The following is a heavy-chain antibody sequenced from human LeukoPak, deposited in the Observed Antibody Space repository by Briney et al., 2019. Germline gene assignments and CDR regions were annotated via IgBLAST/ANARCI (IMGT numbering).Heavy chain of an antibody. CDR3: ARDGEVGGQYSSSSGADY. V-gene: IGHV3-7*01. CDR1: GFTFSSYW. J-gene: IGHJ4*02. Sequence: GGSLRLSCAASGFTFSSYWMSWVRQAPGKGLEWVANIKQDGSEKYYVDSVKGRFTISRDNAKNSLYLQVNSLRAEDTAVYYCARDGEVGGQYSSSSGADYWGQGTLVTVSS. CDR2: IKQDGSEK. D-gene: IGHD6-6*01.